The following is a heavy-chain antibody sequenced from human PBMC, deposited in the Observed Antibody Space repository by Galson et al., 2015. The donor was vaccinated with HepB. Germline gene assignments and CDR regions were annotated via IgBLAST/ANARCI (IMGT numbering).Heavy chain of an antibody. J-gene: IGHJ6*02. D-gene: IGHD3-9*01. Sequence: SLRLSCAASGFTFTIYDLTWVRQAPGKGLEWVSDISGSGDTTNYADSVQGRFTISRDNSKNTLDLQMNTLRAEDTAVYYCARLIRYFARFHGMDVWGQGTAVTVSS. CDR1: GFTFTIYD. CDR2: ISGSGDTT. V-gene: IGHV3-23*01. CDR3: ARLIRYFARFHGMDV.